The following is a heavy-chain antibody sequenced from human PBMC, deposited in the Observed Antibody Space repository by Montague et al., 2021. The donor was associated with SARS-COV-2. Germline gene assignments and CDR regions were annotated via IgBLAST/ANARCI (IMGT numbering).Heavy chain of an antibody. Sequence: SETLSLTCAVYGGSFSDYIWTWIRQPPGKGLELIGEINHRGASNYNPSLKSRVSISVDTSKNQFSLYLGSVTAADTAVYYCARGRQHFNMIVVVMTGGEYYFDYWGQGTLVTVSS. J-gene: IGHJ4*02. CDR2: INHRGAS. CDR1: GGSFSDYI. CDR3: ARGRQHFNMIVVVMTGGEYYFDY. D-gene: IGHD3-22*01. V-gene: IGHV4-34*01.